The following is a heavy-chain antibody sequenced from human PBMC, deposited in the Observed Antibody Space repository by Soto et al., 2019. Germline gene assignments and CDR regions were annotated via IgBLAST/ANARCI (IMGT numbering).Heavy chain of an antibody. CDR3: ARLLRPVRRPQYCSSTSCYTRGMDV. CDR2: INHSGST. D-gene: IGHD2-2*02. CDR1: GGSFSGYY. J-gene: IGHJ6*02. V-gene: IGHV4-34*01. Sequence: KPSETLSLTCAVYGGSFSGYYWSRIRQPPGKGLECIGEINHSGSTNSNPSLKSRVTISVDTSKNQFSLKLSSVTAADTAVYYCARLLRPVRRPQYCSSTSCYTRGMDVWGQGTTVTVSS.